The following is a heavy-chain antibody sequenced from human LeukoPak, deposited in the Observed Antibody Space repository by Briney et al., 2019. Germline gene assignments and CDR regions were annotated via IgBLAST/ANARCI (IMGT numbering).Heavy chain of an antibody. D-gene: IGHD3-10*01. CDR2: IHYTGTT. Sequence: SETLSLTCTVSGGSITNYYWSWIRQPPGKGLEWIGWIHYTGTTAYSPSLKSRVAISVDTSKSQFSLSLSSVTAADTAVCYCARYSSGISGSYYFGYWGQGTLVAVSS. CDR1: GGSITNYY. CDR3: ARYSSGISGSYYFGY. V-gene: IGHV4-59*01. J-gene: IGHJ4*02.